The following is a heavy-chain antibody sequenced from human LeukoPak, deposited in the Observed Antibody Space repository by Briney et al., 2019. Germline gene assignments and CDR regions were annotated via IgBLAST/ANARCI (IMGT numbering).Heavy chain of an antibody. CDR2: IIPIFGTA. CDR3: ARSKGSGSYYTLDV. Sequence: SVKVSCKASGYTFTSYGISWVRQAPGQGLEWMGGIIPIFGTANYAQKFQGRVTITADKSTSTAYMELSSLRSEDTAVYYCARSKGSGSYYTLDVWGKGTTVTVSS. J-gene: IGHJ6*04. V-gene: IGHV1-69*06. D-gene: IGHD3-10*01. CDR1: GYTFTSYG.